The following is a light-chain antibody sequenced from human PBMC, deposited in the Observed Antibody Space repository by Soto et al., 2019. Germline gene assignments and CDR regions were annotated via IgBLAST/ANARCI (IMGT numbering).Light chain of an antibody. CDR3: QSYDSSLSGSV. V-gene: IGLV1-40*01. CDR2: RNS. CDR1: SSNIGAVYD. J-gene: IGLJ2*01. Sequence: QSVLTQPPSVSGAPGQRVTISCTGSSSNIGAVYDVHWYQQLPGTAPKLLIYRNSNRPSGVPDRFSGSRSGTSASLAITGLQAEDEADYYCQSYDSSLSGSVFGGGTKLTVL.